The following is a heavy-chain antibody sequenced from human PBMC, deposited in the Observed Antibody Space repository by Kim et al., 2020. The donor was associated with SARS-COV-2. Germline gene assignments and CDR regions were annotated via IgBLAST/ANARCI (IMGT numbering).Heavy chain of an antibody. CDR2: IHYRGST. CDR1: VGSISNYY. J-gene: IGHJ4*02. D-gene: IGHD5-18*01. CDR3: ARSGYSYGTGYYFDY. V-gene: IGHV4-59*01. Sequence: SETLSLTCTVSVGSISNYYWSWIRQSPGKGLELIGYIHYRGSTNYNPSLKSRVTISVDTSKNQFSLKLSSVTAADTAVYYCARSGYSYGTGYYFDYWGQGTLVTVSS.